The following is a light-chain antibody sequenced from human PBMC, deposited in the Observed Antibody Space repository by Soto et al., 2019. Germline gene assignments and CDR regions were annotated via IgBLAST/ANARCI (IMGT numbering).Light chain of an antibody. J-gene: IGKJ1*01. CDR3: QQYGSSPWT. V-gene: IGKV3-20*01. CDR2: GTS. Sequence: PGERATLACRASPSVRSSFLTCYQQKPGQAPSLLIYGTSSRATGIPDRFSGSGSGTDFTLTISRLEPEDFAVYYCQQYGSSPWTFGQGTKVDIK. CDR1: PSVRSSF.